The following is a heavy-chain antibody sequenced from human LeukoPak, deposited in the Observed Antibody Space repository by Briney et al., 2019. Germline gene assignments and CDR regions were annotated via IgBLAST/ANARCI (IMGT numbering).Heavy chain of an antibody. CDR1: GFTFSSYW. J-gene: IGHJ4*02. CDR2: IKQDGSEK. V-gene: IGHV3-7*01. CDR3: ARVAMVRGVIEDYFDY. Sequence: GGSLRLSCAASGFTFSSYWMSWVRQAPGKGLEWVANIKQDGSEKYYVDSVKGRFTISRDNAKNTLYLQMNSLRAEDTAVYYCARVAMVRGVIEDYFDYWGQGTLVTVSS. D-gene: IGHD3-10*01.